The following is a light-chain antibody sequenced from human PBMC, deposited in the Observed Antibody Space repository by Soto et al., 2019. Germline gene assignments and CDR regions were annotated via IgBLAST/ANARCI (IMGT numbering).Light chain of an antibody. V-gene: IGLV4-69*01. CDR3: QTWGTGLLV. CDR2: LNSDGSH. J-gene: IGLJ3*02. Sequence: QSVLTQSPSASASLGASVKLTCTLSSGHSSYAIAWHQQQPEKGPRYLMKLNSDGSHSKGDGIPDRFSGSSSGAERYLTISILQSEDEADYYCQTWGTGLLVFGGGTKLTVL. CDR1: SGHSSYA.